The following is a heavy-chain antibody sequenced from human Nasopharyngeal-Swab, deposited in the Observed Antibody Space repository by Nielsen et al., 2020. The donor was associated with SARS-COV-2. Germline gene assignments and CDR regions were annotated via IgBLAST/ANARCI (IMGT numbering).Heavy chain of an antibody. CDR1: GYTFTSYG. J-gene: IGHJ5*02. CDR3: ARDRGVVVPAARTPRFDP. V-gene: IGHV1-18*01. D-gene: IGHD2-2*01. CDR2: ISAYNGNT. Sequence: ASVKVSCKASGYTFTSYGISWVRQAPGQGLEWMGWISAYNGNTNYAQKLQGRVTMTTDTSTSTAYMELRSLRSDDAAVYYCARDRGVVVPAARTPRFDPWGQGTLVTVSS.